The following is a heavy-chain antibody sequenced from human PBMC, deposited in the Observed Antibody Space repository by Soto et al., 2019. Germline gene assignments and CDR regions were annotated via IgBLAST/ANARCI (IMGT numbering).Heavy chain of an antibody. Sequence: VRQAPGKGLEWVSGINWNGGSTGYADSVKGRFTISRDNAKNSLYLQMNSLRAEDTALYYCARAGLGAFDIWGQGTMVTVSS. J-gene: IGHJ3*02. CDR3: ARAGLGAFDI. V-gene: IGHV3-20*03. CDR2: INWNGGST.